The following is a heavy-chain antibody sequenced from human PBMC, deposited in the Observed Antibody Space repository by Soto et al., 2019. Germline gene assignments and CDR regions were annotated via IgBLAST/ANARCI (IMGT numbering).Heavy chain of an antibody. Sequence: QITLKESGPTLVKPTQTLTLTCTFSGFSLSTSGVGVGWIRQPPGKALEWLALIYWDDDKRYSPSLKSRLTITNDTSKNQVVLTMTNMDPMDTATYYCAHRRYNWNSNWFDPWGQGTLGTVSS. J-gene: IGHJ5*02. CDR2: IYWDDDK. CDR3: AHRRYNWNSNWFDP. V-gene: IGHV2-5*02. CDR1: GFSLSTSGVG. D-gene: IGHD1-1*01.